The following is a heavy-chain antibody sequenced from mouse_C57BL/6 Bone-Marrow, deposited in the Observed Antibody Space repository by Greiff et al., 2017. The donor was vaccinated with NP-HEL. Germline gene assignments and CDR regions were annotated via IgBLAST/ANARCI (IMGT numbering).Heavy chain of an antibody. V-gene: IGHV1-7*01. CDR2: INPSSGYT. CDR1: GYTFTSYW. Sequence: QVQLQQSGAELAKPGASVKLSCKASGYTFTSYWMHWVKQRPGQGLEWIGYINPSSGYTKFNQKFKDKATLTADKSSSTAYMQLISLTYEDSAVYYCARPYSSYVGYFDVWGTVTTVTVSS. D-gene: IGHD2-5*01. J-gene: IGHJ1*03. CDR3: ARPYSSYVGYFDV.